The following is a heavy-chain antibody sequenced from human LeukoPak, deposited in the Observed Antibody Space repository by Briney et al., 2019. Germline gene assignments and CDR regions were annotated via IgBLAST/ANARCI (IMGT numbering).Heavy chain of an antibody. CDR3: ARGVSSAIDW. V-gene: IGHV3-7*01. D-gene: IGHD3-10*01. J-gene: IGHJ4*02. CDR1: DFAFSSYW. CDR2: IKGDGRET. Sequence: GGSLRLSCAASDFAFSSYWMNWVRQAPGKGLEWVANIKGDGRETYHVGSVRGRFTISRDNADISLYLQMHNLRGDDTAVYYCARGVSSAIDWWGQGTLVTVSS.